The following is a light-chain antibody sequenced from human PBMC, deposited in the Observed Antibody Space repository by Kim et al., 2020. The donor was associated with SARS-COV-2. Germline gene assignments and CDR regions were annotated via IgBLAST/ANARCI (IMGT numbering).Light chain of an antibody. CDR3: QQSYSSHYT. CDR1: QSISIY. Sequence: DIQMTQSPSSLSASVGDRVTITCRASQSISIYLNWYQQKPGKAPKLLIYAASSLQSGVPSRFSGSGSGTDFTLTISSLQPEDFATYYCQQSYSSHYTFGQGTKLEI. CDR2: AAS. V-gene: IGKV1-39*01. J-gene: IGKJ2*01.